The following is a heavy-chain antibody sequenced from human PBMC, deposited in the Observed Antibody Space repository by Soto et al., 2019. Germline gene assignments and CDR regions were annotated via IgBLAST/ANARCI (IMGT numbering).Heavy chain of an antibody. V-gene: IGHV4-39*01. CDR2: IYYSGTT. Sequence: SETLSLTCTVSGDSITSNSYFWAWIRQPPGKGLEWIGSIYYSGTTYYNPSLKSRVTISVDRSKNQFSLKLSSVTAADTAVYYCARHFSVDYFVYWGQGPLGSLSS. CDR3: ARHFSVDYFVY. CDR1: GDSITSNSYF. J-gene: IGHJ4*02.